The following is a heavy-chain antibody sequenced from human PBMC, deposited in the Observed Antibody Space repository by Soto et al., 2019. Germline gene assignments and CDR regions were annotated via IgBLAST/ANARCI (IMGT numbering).Heavy chain of an antibody. V-gene: IGHV3-9*01. Sequence: EVQLVESGGGLVQPGRSLRLSCAASGFTFDDYAMHWVRQAPGKGLEWVSGISWNSGSIGYADSVKGRFTISRDNAKNSLYLQMNSLRAEDTALYYCAKDRVQMVYGGYGDLDYWGQGPMVTVSS. CDR1: GFTFDDYA. CDR3: AKDRVQMVYGGYGDLDY. D-gene: IGHD2-8*01. J-gene: IGHJ4*02. CDR2: ISWNSGSI.